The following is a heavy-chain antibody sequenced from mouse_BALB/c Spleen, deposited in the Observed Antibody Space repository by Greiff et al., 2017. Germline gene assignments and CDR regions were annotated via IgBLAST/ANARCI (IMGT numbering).Heavy chain of an antibody. V-gene: IGHV3-2*02. Sequence: EVKLEESGPGLVKPSQSLSLTCTVTGYSITSDYAWNWIRQFPGNKLEWMGYISYSGSTSYNPSLKSRISITRDTSKNQFFLQLNSVTTEDTATYYCARLGDGRALDYWGQGTTLTVSS. CDR1: GYSITSDYA. CDR2: ISYSGST. CDR3: ARLGDGRALDY. J-gene: IGHJ2*01. D-gene: IGHD2-3*01.